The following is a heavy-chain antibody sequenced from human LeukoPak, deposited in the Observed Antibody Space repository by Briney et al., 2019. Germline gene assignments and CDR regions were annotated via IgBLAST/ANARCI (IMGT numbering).Heavy chain of an antibody. J-gene: IGHJ5*02. D-gene: IGHD3-10*01. V-gene: IGHV4-59*01. CDR2: IYYSGST. CDR1: GGSISSYY. Sequence: SETLSLTCTVSGGSISSYYWSWIRQPPGKGLEWIGYIYYSGSTNYNPSLKSRVTISVDTSKNQFSLKLSSVTAADTAVYYCARVRGDCYGSGEHWFDPWGQGTLVTVSS. CDR3: ARVRGDCYGSGEHWFDP.